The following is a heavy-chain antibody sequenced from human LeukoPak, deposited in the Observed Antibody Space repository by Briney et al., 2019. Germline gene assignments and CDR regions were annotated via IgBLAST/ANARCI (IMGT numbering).Heavy chain of an antibody. J-gene: IGHJ6*02. D-gene: IGHD2-21*01. V-gene: IGHV3-64*05. Sequence: GGSLRLSCAASGFTFWSYFMHCVRRARGRGREYGSAIPSNGGSTYYADYVKGRSTIATDNSKNTLYIQMSSLRALDTAVYYCVKDLSAYGSQYRMDVWGQGTTVTVSS. CDR3: VKDLSAYGSQYRMDV. CDR2: IPSNGGST. CDR1: GFTFWSYF.